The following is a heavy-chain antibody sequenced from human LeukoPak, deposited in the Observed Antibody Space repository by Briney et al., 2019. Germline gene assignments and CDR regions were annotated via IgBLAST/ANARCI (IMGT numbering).Heavy chain of an antibody. CDR1: GYTSTGYY. CDR3: ARDQGSTSYYYYMDV. CDR2: INPNSGGT. D-gene: IGHD2-2*01. J-gene: IGHJ6*03. Sequence: ASVKVSCKASGYTSTGYYVHWVRQAPGQGLEWMGWINPNSGGTNYAQKFQGRVTMTRDTSISTAYMELSRLRSDDTAVYYCARDQGSTSYYYYMDVWGKGTTVTISS. V-gene: IGHV1-2*02.